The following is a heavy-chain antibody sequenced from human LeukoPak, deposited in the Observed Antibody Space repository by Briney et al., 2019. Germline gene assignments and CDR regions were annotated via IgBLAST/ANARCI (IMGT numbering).Heavy chain of an antibody. CDR2: MNPNRGNT. V-gene: IGHV1-8*01. D-gene: IGHD2-2*02. CDR3: ARDGSGGVVPAAINYYYYYMDV. Sequence: VASVKVSCKPSRYTFTSYDINWVRQATGQGLEWMGWMNPNRGNTGYAQKFQGRVTMTRNTSISTAYMELSSLRSEDTAVYYCARDGSGGVVPAAINYYYYYMDVWGKGTTVTVSS. CDR1: RYTFTSYD. J-gene: IGHJ6*03.